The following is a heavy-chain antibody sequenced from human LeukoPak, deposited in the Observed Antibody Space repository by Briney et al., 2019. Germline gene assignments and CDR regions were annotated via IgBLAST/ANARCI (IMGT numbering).Heavy chain of an antibody. J-gene: IGHJ4*02. CDR1: ELTVNYNY. CDR2: ISSSSSYI. CDR3: TRSGYSSRDY. Sequence: GGSLRLSCAVSELTVNYNYMNWVRQAPGKGLEWVSSISSSSSYIYYADSVKGRFTISRDNAKNSLYLQMNSLRAEDTAVYYCTRSGYSSRDYWGQGTLVTVSS. V-gene: IGHV3-21*01. D-gene: IGHD4-11*01.